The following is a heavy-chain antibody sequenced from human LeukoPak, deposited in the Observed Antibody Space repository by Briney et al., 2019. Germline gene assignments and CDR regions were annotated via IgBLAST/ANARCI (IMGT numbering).Heavy chain of an antibody. V-gene: IGHV4-39*07. J-gene: IGHJ4*02. CDR3: ARGGTYSSSSYPDC. D-gene: IGHD6-6*01. CDR2: IYYSGST. Sequence: SETLSLTCTVSGGSISSSSYYWGWIRQPPGKGLEWIGSIYYSGSTYYNPSLKSRVTISVDTSKNQFSLKLSSVTAADTAVYYCARGGTYSSSSYPDCWGQGTLVTVSS. CDR1: GGSISSSSYY.